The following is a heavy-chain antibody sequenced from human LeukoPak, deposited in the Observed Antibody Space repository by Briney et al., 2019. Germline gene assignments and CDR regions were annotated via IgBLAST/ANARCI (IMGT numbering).Heavy chain of an antibody. J-gene: IGHJ4*02. Sequence: PGGSLRLSCAASGFTFGSYAMHWVRQAPGKGLEWVAVISYDGSNKYYADSVKGRFTISRDNSKNTLYLQMNSLRAEDTAVYYCARDYDYVWGSPQDYWGQGTLVTVSS. CDR2: ISYDGSNK. V-gene: IGHV3-30*04. D-gene: IGHD3-16*01. CDR3: ARDYDYVWGSPQDY. CDR1: GFTFGSYA.